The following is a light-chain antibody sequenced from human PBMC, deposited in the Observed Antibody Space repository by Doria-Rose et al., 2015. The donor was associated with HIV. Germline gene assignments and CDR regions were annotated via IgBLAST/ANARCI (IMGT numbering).Light chain of an antibody. J-gene: IGKJ1*01. CDR3: LQYGTSWT. CDR2: DGS. CDR1: QSFSSTC. Sequence: TQSPGTLSLSPGERATLSCRASQSFSSTCLAWYQQKPGQARSLLIYDGSTRATGIPDRFSASGSGTDFTLTINRLEPEDFAPYYCLQYGTSWTFGQGTKVEI. V-gene: IGKV3-20*01.